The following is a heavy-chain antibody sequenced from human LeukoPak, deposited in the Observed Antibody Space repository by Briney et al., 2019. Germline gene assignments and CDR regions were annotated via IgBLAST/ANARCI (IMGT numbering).Heavy chain of an antibody. CDR3: ARGIIYEAAAGFDY. V-gene: IGHV4-34*01. J-gene: IGHJ4*02. Sequence: PSETLSLTCAVYGGSFSGYYWSWIRQPPGKGLEWIGEINHSGSTNYNPSLKSRVTISVDTSKNQFSLKLSSVTAADTAAYYCARGIIYEAAAGFDYWGQGTLVTVSS. CDR1: GGSFSGYY. CDR2: INHSGST. D-gene: IGHD6-13*01.